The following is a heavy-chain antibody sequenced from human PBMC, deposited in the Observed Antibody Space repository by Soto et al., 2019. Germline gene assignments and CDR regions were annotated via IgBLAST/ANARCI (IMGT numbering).Heavy chain of an antibody. CDR3: ATTKGIPSGWFVP. J-gene: IGHJ5*02. V-gene: IGHV1-46*01. Sequence: ASVKFSCKSSGYTFTSYYMHWVRQAPGQGLEWMGIINPSGGSTSYAQKFQGRVTMTRDTSTSTVYMELSSLRSEDTAVYYCATTKGIPSGWFVPSGQGNRGTVS. D-gene: IGHD1-1*01. CDR1: GYTFTSYY. CDR2: INPSGGST.